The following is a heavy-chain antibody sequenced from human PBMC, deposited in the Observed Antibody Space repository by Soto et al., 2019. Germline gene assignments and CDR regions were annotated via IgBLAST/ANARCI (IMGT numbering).Heavy chain of an antibody. D-gene: IGHD6-25*01. CDR2: IYYSGST. CDR3: ARDQRLRQNWFDP. Sequence: SETLSLTCTVSGDSISRYYWSWIRQLPGKGLEWIGYIYYSGSTNYNPSLKSRVTISADTSKNQFSLKLSSVTAADTAVYYCARDQRLRQNWFDPWGQGTLVTVSS. J-gene: IGHJ5*02. CDR1: GDSISRYY. V-gene: IGHV4-59*01.